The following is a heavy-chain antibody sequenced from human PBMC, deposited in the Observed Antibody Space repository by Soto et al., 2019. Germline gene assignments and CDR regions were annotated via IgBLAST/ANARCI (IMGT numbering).Heavy chain of an antibody. D-gene: IGHD6-19*01. Sequence: GGSLRLSCVGSGFSFDDYAMHWVRQAPGKGLEWVSGITSNSGSTGYADSVKGRFTISRDNAKNSLYLQMDSLRAEDTAFYRCAKEIWTYGGITVPGTRSFDCWGQGTLVTVSS. CDR1: GFSFDDYA. J-gene: IGHJ4*02. CDR2: ITSNSGST. CDR3: AKEIWTYGGITVPGTRSFDC. V-gene: IGHV3-9*01.